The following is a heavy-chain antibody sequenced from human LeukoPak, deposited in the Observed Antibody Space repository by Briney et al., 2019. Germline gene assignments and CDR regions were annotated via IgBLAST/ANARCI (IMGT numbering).Heavy chain of an antibody. V-gene: IGHV3-30*04. CDR1: GSIFSSYA. D-gene: IGHD3-22*01. J-gene: IGHJ4*02. CDR3: ARGAPDYDSSGYYYV. CDR2: ISYDGSNK. Sequence: PGRSLRLSCAASGSIFSSYAMHWVRQAPGKGLEWVAVISYDGSNKYYADSVKGRFTISRDNSKNTLYLQMNSLRAEDTAVYYCARGAPDYDSSGYYYVWGQGTLVTVSS.